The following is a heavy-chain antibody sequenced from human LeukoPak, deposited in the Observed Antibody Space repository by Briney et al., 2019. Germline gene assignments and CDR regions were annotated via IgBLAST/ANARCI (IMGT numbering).Heavy chain of an antibody. CDR2: IKHDGSEK. J-gene: IGHJ6*03. Sequence: GGSLRLSCAASGFTFNTYWMTWVRQAPGKGLQWVANIKHDGSEKNYVDSVKGRFTISRDNAKKSLYLQMNSLRAEDTAVYYCARGLRPYYYYYMDVWGKGTTVTVSS. V-gene: IGHV3-7*02. CDR3: ARGLRPYYYYYMDV. D-gene: IGHD3-16*01. CDR1: GFTFNTYW.